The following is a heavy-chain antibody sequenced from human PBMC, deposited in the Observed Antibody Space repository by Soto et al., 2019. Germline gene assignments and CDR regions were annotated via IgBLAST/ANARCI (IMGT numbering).Heavy chain of an antibody. J-gene: IGHJ6*03. CDR2: IYYSGST. CDR3: ARVVPPSYYYYYYMDV. V-gene: IGHV4-31*03. CDR1: GVSISSGGYY. Sequence: SETLSLTCTVSGVSISSGGYYWSWIRQHPGKGLEWIGYIYYSGSTYYNPSLKSRVTISVDTSKNQFSLKLSSVTAADTAVYYCARVVPPSYYYYYYMDVWGKGTTVTVSS.